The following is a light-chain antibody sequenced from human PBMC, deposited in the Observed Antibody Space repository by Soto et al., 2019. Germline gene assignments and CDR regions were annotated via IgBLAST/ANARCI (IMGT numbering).Light chain of an antibody. V-gene: IGLV2-23*01. J-gene: IGLJ1*01. CDR2: EGS. Sequence: QSALTQPASVSGSSGQSITISCTGTSSDVGSYNLVSWYQQHPGKAPKLMIYEGSKRPSGVSNRFSGSKSGNTASLTISGLQAEDEADYYCCSYAGSSTNHYVFGTGTKVTVL. CDR3: CSYAGSSTNHYV. CDR1: SSDVGSYNL.